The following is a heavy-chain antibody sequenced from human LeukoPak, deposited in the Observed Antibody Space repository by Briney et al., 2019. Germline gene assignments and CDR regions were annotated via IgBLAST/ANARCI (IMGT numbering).Heavy chain of an antibody. D-gene: IGHD6-13*01. J-gene: IGHJ3*02. Sequence: GESLKISCQGSEYRFTSYWIAWVRQMPGKGLEWMGIIYPADSDMRYSPSFQGQVTMSVDKSISTAYLQWRSLKASDTAMYYCARVRSSWYTDAFDIWGQGPMVSV. V-gene: IGHV5-51*01. CDR3: ARVRSSWYTDAFDI. CDR1: EYRFTSYW. CDR2: IYPADSDM.